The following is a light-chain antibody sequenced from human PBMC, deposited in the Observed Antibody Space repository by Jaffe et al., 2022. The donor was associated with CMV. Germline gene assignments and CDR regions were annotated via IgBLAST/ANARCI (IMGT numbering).Light chain of an antibody. CDR3: QQFTDWPYT. J-gene: IGKJ2*01. CDR2: STS. Sequence: EIVMTQSPATLSVSPGERATLSCRASLSVSSDLAWYQHKPGQAPRLLIYSTSTRAPGIPTRFSGSGSGTEFTLTISNLQSEDFAVYFCQQFTDWPYTFGQGTNLEIK. V-gene: IGKV3-15*01. CDR1: LSVSSD.